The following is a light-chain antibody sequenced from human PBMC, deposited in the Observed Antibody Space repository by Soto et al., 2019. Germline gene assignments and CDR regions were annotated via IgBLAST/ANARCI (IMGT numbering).Light chain of an antibody. CDR1: QDINVY. J-gene: IGKJ2*03. Sequence: DIQMTQSPSSVSASIGDTVTITCRASQDINVYLNWYQQKPGEVPKLLIYSASTLHSGVPSRFTGSGSETDFTLTIRSLQPEDFETYYCQHGYVAPYSLGQGTKVDI. V-gene: IGKV1-39*01. CDR3: QHGYVAPYS. CDR2: SAS.